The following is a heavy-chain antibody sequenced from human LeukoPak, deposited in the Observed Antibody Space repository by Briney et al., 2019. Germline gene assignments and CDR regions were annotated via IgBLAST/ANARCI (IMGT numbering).Heavy chain of an antibody. V-gene: IGHV1-18*01. D-gene: IGHD6-19*01. CDR1: GYTFTSYD. J-gene: IGHJ4*02. Sequence: GASVKVSCKASGYTFTSYDISWVRQAPGQGLEWMGWIRVYNGDTNYAQKLQGRVTMTTDTSTSTAYMELRSLGSDDTAVYYCARELKTAVSVYYFDYWGQGTLVTVSS. CDR2: IRVYNGDT. CDR3: ARELKTAVSVYYFDY.